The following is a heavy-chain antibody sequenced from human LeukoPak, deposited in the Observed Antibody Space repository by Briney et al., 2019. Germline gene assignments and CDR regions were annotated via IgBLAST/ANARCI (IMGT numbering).Heavy chain of an antibody. D-gene: IGHD3-3*01. V-gene: IGHV3-30*18. CDR1: GFTFSSYG. CDR2: ISYDGSNK. J-gene: IGHJ4*02. CDR3: AKDFFWSGRDAYYFDY. Sequence: GGSLRLSCAASGFTFSSYGMHWVRQAPGKGLEWVAVISYDGSNKYYADSVKGRFTISRDNSKNTLYLQMNSLRAEDTAVYYCAKDFFWSGRDAYYFDYWGQGTLVTVS.